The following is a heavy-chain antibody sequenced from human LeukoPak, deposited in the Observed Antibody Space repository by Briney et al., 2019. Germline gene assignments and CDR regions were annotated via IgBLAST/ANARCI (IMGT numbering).Heavy chain of an antibody. CDR3: ARFGGDDYYDSSGSDY. V-gene: IGHV1-3*01. CDR2: INAGNGNT. Sequence: ASVKVSCMASGYTFTSYAMHWVRQAPGQRLEWMGWINAGNGNTKYSQKFQGRVTITRDTSASTAYMELSSLRSEDTAVYYCARFGGDDYYDSSGSDYWGQGTLVTVSS. CDR1: GYTFTSYA. D-gene: IGHD3-22*01. J-gene: IGHJ4*02.